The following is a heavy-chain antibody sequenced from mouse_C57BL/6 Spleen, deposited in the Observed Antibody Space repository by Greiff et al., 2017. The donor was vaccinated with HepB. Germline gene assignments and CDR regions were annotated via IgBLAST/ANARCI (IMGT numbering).Heavy chain of an antibody. CDR3: ARSYYDYDRYFDV. CDR2: IYPRAGST. J-gene: IGHJ1*03. V-gene: IGHV1-78*01. D-gene: IGHD2-4*01. Sequence: VQLQQSDAELVKPGASVKISCKVSGYTFTDHTIHWLKQRPEQGLEWIGYIYPRAGSTKYNEKFKGKATLTADKSSSTAYMQLNSLTSEDSAVYFCARSYYDYDRYFDVWGTGTTVTVSS. CDR1: GYTFTDHT.